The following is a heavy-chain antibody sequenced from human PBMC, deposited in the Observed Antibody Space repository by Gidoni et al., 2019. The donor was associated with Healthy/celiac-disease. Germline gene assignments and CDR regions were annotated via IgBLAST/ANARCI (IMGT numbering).Heavy chain of an antibody. V-gene: IGHV1-69*01. J-gene: IGHJ6*02. Sequence: VQLVQSGAEVQQPGSSVMVCCEASGGTFSSYALCWLRQAAGQGLEWMGGIGLSCGTANYAQKFQGRGTITADESTSTAYMELRSLISEDTAVYYCARDYLSYCGGDCYPYYYYGMDVWGQGTTVTVSS. CDR3: ARDYLSYCGGDCYPYYYYGMDV. CDR1: GGTFSSYA. CDR2: IGLSCGTA. D-gene: IGHD2-21*02.